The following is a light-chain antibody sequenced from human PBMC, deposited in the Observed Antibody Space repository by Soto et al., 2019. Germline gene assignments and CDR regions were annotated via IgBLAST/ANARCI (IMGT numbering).Light chain of an antibody. V-gene: IGKV1-6*02. CDR1: QDIRDD. Sequence: AIPMTQSPSSLSASVGDRVTSACRASQDIRDDLGWYQQKPGKAPNLLIYVASNLQSGVPSRFSGSGSGTEFTLTISSLQPEDFATYYCLQDYSYPLTFGGGTKVEIK. CDR2: VAS. J-gene: IGKJ4*01. CDR3: LQDYSYPLT.